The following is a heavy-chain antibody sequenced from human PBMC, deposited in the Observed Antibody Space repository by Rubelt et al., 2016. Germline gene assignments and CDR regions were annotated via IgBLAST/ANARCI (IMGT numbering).Heavy chain of an antibody. D-gene: IGHD5-12*01. CDR3: AKRIDYSQNSAYFDY. J-gene: IGHJ4*02. CDR1: GFTFSHFG. CDR2: IWSDGTDK. V-gene: IGHV3-33*06. Sequence: VQLVESGGGVVQPGKSLRLSCAASGFTFSHFGMHWVRQAPGKGLEWVAVIWSDGTDKHYADSVKGRFTISRDNSENTLYLQMNSLRAEDTAVYYCAKRIDYSQNSAYFDYWGPGTLFTVSS.